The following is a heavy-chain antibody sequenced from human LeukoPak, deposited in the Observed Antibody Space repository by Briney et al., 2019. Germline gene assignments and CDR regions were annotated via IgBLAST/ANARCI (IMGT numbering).Heavy chain of an antibody. CDR2: ISAYNGNT. CDR1: GYTFTSYG. V-gene: IGHV1-18*01. D-gene: IGHD3-22*01. CDR3: ARGGPGIMIVVVMFDY. J-gene: IGHJ4*02. Sequence: ASVKVSCKASGYTFTSYGISWVRQAPGQGLEWMGWISAYNGNTNYAQKLQGRVTMTTDTSTSTAYMELRSLRSDDTAVYYCARGGPGIMIVVVMFDYWGQGTLVTVSS.